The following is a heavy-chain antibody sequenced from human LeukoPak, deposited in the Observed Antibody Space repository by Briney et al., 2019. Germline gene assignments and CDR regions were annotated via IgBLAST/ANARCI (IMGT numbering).Heavy chain of an antibody. V-gene: IGHV4-34*01. J-gene: IGHJ4*02. D-gene: IGHD5-18*01. CDR1: GGSFSGCY. CDR3: ARGYSYRKRLDY. Sequence: PSETLSLTCAVYGGSFSGCYWSWIRQPPGKGLEWIGEINHSGSTNYNPSLKSRVTISVDTSKNQFSLKLSSVTAADTAVYYCARGYSYRKRLDYWGQGTLVTVSS. CDR2: INHSGST.